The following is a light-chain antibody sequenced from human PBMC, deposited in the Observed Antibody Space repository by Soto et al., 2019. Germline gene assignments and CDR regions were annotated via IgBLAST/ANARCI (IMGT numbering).Light chain of an antibody. CDR1: QGVGY. V-gene: IGKV3-15*01. CDR2: GAS. CDR3: KQYDNPIN. Sequence: EIVLTHSPGTLSLSPVERATLSCRASQGVGYLAWYQQKPGQSPRLLIYGASTRATGIPARLSGSGSGTDFTFTISSLQPEDIATYYCKQYDNPINCGQGTRRAIK. J-gene: IGKJ5*01.